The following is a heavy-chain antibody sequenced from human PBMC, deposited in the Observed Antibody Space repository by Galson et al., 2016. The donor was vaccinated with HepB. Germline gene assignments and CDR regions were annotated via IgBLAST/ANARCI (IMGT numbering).Heavy chain of an antibody. Sequence: SVKVSCKASGYTFTGYFIHWVRQAPGHGLEWMGWINPNTGGTKSAQKFQGRVTMSRDTSIDTAYMDLSSLRSDDTAVYYCARDYDFWSGNEYYFDYWGQGTLVTVSS. D-gene: IGHD3-3*01. CDR1: GYTFTGYF. V-gene: IGHV1-2*02. J-gene: IGHJ4*02. CDR2: INPNTGGT. CDR3: ARDYDFWSGNEYYFDY.